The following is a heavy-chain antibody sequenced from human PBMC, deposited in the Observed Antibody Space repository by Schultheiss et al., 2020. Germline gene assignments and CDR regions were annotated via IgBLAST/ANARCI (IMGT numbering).Heavy chain of an antibody. Sequence: SETLSLTCTVSGGSISSYYWSWIRQPPGKGLEWIGEINHSGSTNYNPSLKSRVTISVDTSKNQFSLKLSSVTAADTAVYYCARDLPYCTNGVCRRSLGWFDPWGQGTLVTVSS. CDR1: GGSISSYY. D-gene: IGHD2-8*01. V-gene: IGHV4-34*01. CDR2: INHSGST. J-gene: IGHJ5*02. CDR3: ARDLPYCTNGVCRRSLGWFDP.